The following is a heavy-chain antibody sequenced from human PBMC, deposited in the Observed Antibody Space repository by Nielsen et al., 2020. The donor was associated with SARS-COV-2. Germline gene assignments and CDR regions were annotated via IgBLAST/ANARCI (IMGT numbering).Heavy chain of an antibody. CDR1: GGSFSGYY. CDR2: INHSGST. CDR3: ARGKGSGSAFDI. V-gene: IGHV4-34*01. D-gene: IGHD1-26*01. J-gene: IGHJ3*02. Sequence: SETLSLTCAVYGGSFSGYYWSWIRQPPGKGLEWIGEINHSGSTNYNPSLKSRVTISVDTSKNQFSLKLSSVTAADTAVYYCARGKGSGSAFDIWGQGTMVTVSS.